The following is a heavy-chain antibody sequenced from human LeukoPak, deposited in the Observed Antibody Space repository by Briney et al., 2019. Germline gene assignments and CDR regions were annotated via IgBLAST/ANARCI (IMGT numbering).Heavy chain of an antibody. CDR1: GGTFSSYA. D-gene: IGHD3-10*01. CDR2: IIPIFGTA. Sequence: SVKVSCKASGGTFSSYAISWVRQAPGQGLEWMGGIIPIFGTANYAQKFQGRVTITADESTSTAYMELSSLRSEDTAVYYCARFFYGSGGRNWFDPWGQGTLVTVSS. CDR3: ARFFYGSGGRNWFDP. V-gene: IGHV1-69*13. J-gene: IGHJ5*02.